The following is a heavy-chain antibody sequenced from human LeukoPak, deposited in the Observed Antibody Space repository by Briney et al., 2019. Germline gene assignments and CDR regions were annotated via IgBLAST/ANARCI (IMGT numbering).Heavy chain of an antibody. Sequence: SETLSLTCTVSGGSISSYYWNWIRQPAGKGLEWIGRLYTSGSTNYNPSLKSRVTMSVDTSKNQFSLKLSSVTAADTAMYYCARNVWFGELLITPYYYYYYMDVWGKGTTVTVSS. J-gene: IGHJ6*03. CDR1: GGSISSYY. D-gene: IGHD3-10*01. CDR2: LYTSGST. V-gene: IGHV4-4*07. CDR3: ARNVWFGELLITPYYYYYYMDV.